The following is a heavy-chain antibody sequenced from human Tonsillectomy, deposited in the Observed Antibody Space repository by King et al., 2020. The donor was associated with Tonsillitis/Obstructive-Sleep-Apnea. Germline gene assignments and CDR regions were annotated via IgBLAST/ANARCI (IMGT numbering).Heavy chain of an antibody. CDR2: IYYSGST. V-gene: IGHV4-59*01. D-gene: IGHD4-11*01. Sequence: QLQLQESGPGLVKPSETLSLTCTVSGGSISSYYWSWIRQPPGKGLGGIGYIYYSGSTNSNPSLKSRVTISVDTSKNQFSLKLSSVTAADTAVYYCARGSTYRDAFDIWGQGTMVTVSS. J-gene: IGHJ3*02. CDR1: GGSISSYY. CDR3: ARGSTYRDAFDI.